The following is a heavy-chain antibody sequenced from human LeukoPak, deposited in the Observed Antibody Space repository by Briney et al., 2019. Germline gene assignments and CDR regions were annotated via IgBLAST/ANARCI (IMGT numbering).Heavy chain of an antibody. CDR2: INHSGST. CDR1: GGSFSGYY. J-gene: IGHJ1*01. Sequence: PSETLSLTCAVYGGSFSGYYWSWIRQPPGKGLEWIGEINHSGSTNYNPSLKSRVTISVDTSKNQFSLKLSSVTAADTAVYYCARGGDYYDSSGYYHSLAEYFQHWGQGTLVTVSS. V-gene: IGHV4-34*01. D-gene: IGHD3-22*01. CDR3: ARGGDYYDSSGYYHSLAEYFQH.